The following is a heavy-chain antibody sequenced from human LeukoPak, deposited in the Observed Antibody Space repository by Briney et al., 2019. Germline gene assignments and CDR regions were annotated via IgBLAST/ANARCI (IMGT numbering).Heavy chain of an antibody. J-gene: IGHJ6*03. Sequence: PGGSLRLSCAASGFTFSDYYMSWIRQAPGKGLEWVSYISSSGSTIYYADSVKGRFTISRDNAKNSLYLQMNSLRAEDTAVYYCARGQINYYGSGSYYNYYYMDVWGKGTTVTVSS. CDR3: ARGQINYYGSGSYYNYYYMDV. CDR1: GFTFSDYY. D-gene: IGHD3-10*01. CDR2: ISSSGSTI. V-gene: IGHV3-11*04.